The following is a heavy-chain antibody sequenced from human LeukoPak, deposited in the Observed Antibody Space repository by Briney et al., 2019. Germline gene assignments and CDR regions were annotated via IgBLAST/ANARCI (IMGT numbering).Heavy chain of an antibody. Sequence: SETLSLTCTVSGGSISSYYWSWIRQPPGKGLEWIGYIYYSGSTNYNPSLRSRVTISVDTSKNQFSLKLSSVTAADTAVYYCAREGYGDYFEGTEEGYYGMDVWGQGTTVTVSS. V-gene: IGHV4-59*01. J-gene: IGHJ6*02. CDR2: IYYSGST. CDR1: GGSISSYY. CDR3: AREGYGDYFEGTEEGYYGMDV. D-gene: IGHD4-17*01.